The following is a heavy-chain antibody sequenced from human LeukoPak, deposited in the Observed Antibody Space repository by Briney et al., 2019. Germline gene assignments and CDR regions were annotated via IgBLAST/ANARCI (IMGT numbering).Heavy chain of an antibody. D-gene: IGHD6-13*01. CDR3: ARDRRAAAGKRGFDP. Sequence: GASVKVSCKASGYTFTSYGISWVRQAPGQGLEWMGWISAYNGNTNYAQKFQGRVTMTRDTSISTAYMELSRLRSDDTAVYYCARDRRAAAGKRGFDPWGQGTLVTVSS. J-gene: IGHJ5*02. V-gene: IGHV1-18*01. CDR2: ISAYNGNT. CDR1: GYTFTSYG.